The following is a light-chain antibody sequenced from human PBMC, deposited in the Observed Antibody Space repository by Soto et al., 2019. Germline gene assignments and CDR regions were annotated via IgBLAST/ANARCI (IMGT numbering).Light chain of an antibody. J-gene: IGKJ2*01. CDR2: GAS. CDR1: QSVSNN. V-gene: IGKV3-15*01. Sequence: EIVMTQSPATLSLSPGERATLSCRASQSVSNNYLAWYQQKRGQAPRLLIYGASSRATGIPDRFSGSGSGTEFTLTIGSLQSDDFAVYYCQQYNNWPRTFGQGTKVDI. CDR3: QQYNNWPRT.